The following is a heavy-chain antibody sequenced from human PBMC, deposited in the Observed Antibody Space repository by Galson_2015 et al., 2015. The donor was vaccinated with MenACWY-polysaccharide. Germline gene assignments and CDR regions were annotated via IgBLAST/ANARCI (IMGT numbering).Heavy chain of an antibody. CDR1: GFTFSSYW. D-gene: IGHD3-22*01. V-gene: IGHV3-7*01. CDR2: ISGDGSKI. CDR3: ARDGDSSNHNVCLVFDF. J-gene: IGHJ4*02. Sequence: SLRLSCAASGFTFSSYWMSWVRQAPGKGLEWVASISGDGSKIYYADSVKGRFTISRDSTKKTLYLQMNSLRAEDTAVYHCARDGDSSNHNVCLVFDFWGQGTLVTVSS.